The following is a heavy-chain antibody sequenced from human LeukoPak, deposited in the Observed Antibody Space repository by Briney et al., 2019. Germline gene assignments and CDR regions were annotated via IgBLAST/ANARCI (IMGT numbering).Heavy chain of an antibody. Sequence: SQTLSPTCTVSGGSISSGGYYWSWIRQHPGKGLEWIGYIYYSGSTYYNPSLKSRVTISVDTSKNQFSLKLSSVTAADTAVYYCAREGGDYYDSSGFDYWGQGTLVTVSS. CDR2: IYYSGST. D-gene: IGHD3-22*01. J-gene: IGHJ4*02. CDR3: AREGGDYYDSSGFDY. V-gene: IGHV4-31*03. CDR1: GGSISSGGYY.